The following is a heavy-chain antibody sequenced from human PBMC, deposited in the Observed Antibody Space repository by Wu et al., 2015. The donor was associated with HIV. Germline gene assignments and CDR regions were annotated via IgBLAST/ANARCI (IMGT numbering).Heavy chain of an antibody. V-gene: IGHV1-69*13. CDR3: ARDRCSSTSCYARWFDP. CDR1: GGTFSSYA. Sequence: QVQLVQSGAEVKKPGSSVKVSCKASGGTFSSYAISWVRQAPGQGLEWMGRIIPIFGTANYAQKFQGRVTITADESTSTAYMELSSLRSEDTAVYYCARDRCSSTSCYARWFDPWGQGTLVTVSS. J-gene: IGHJ5*02. CDR2: IIPIFGTA. D-gene: IGHD2-2*01.